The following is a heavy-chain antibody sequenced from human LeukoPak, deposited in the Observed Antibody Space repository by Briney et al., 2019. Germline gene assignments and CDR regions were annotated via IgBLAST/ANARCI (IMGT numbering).Heavy chain of an antibody. CDR1: GYSISSGYY. CDR3: ARALGGYCSGGSCYWFDP. J-gene: IGHJ5*02. Sequence: SETLSLTCTVSGYSISSGYYWGWIRQPPGKGLEWIGSIYHSGSTYYNPSLKSRVTISVDTSKNQFSLKLSSVTAADTAVYYCARALGGYCSGGSCYWFDPWGQGTLVTVSS. CDR2: IYHSGST. D-gene: IGHD2-15*01. V-gene: IGHV4-38-2*02.